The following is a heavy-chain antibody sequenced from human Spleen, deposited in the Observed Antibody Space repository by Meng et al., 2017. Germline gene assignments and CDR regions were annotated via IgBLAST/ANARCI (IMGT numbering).Heavy chain of an antibody. CDR1: GFPFSSHN. D-gene: IGHD3-10*01. CDR3: ARGDSGFFDY. J-gene: IGHJ4*02. Sequence: GESLKISCAASGFPFSSHNMNWVRQAPGKGLEWVSSISLSSSYIYYADSVKGRFTISRDNAKNLLYLQMNSLRAEDTAVYYCARGDSGFFDYWGQGTLVTVSS. CDR2: ISLSSSYI. V-gene: IGHV3-21*01.